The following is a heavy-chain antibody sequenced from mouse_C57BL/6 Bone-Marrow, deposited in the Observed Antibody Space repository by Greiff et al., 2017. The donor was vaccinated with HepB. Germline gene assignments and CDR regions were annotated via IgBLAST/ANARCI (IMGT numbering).Heavy chain of an antibody. J-gene: IGHJ4*01. Sequence: QVQLQQPGAELVKPGASVKVSCKASGYTFTSYWMHWVKQRPGQGLEWIGRIHPSDSDTNYNQKFKGKATLNVDKSSSTAYMQLSSLTSDDSAVYYCAIWNYGSSYAMDYWGQGTSVTVSS. CDR2: IHPSDSDT. D-gene: IGHD1-1*01. CDR1: GYTFTSYW. V-gene: IGHV1-74*01. CDR3: AIWNYGSSYAMDY.